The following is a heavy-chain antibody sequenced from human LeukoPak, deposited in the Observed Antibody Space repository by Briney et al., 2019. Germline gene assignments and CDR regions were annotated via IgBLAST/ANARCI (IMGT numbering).Heavy chain of an antibody. Sequence: GGSLRLSCAASGFTFSSHWMHWVRQAPGKGLVWVSRINTDGSSTSYADSVKGRFTISRDNAKNTLYLQMNSLRAEDTAVYYCARAKTARDLDAFDIWGQGTMVTVSS. V-gene: IGHV3-74*01. J-gene: IGHJ3*02. CDR3: ARAKTARDLDAFDI. CDR1: GFTFSSHW. CDR2: INTDGSST.